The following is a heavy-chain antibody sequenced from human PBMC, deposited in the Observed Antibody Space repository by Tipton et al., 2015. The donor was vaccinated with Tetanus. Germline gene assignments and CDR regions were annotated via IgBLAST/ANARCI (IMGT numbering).Heavy chain of an antibody. V-gene: IGHV4-39*01. CDR3: ATLTTVVTPRWYFDL. J-gene: IGHJ2*01. Sequence: TLSLTCTVSGDSISRSSSYWGWIRQPPGRRLEWIGSISYSGSTYYNPSLKSRVTISVDTSKNQFSLKLTSVTAADTAVYYCATLTTVVTPRWYFDLWGRGTQVTVSS. CDR1: GDSISRSSSY. D-gene: IGHD4-23*01. CDR2: ISYSGST.